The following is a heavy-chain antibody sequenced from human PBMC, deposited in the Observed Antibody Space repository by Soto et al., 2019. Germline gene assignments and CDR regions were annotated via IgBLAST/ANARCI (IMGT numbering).Heavy chain of an antibody. CDR2: ISSSSSTI. J-gene: IGHJ5*02. D-gene: IGHD6-6*01. CDR1: GFTFSSYS. Sequence: GGSLRLSCAASGFTFSSYSMNWVRQAPGKGLEWVSYISSSSSTIYYADSVKGGFTISRDNAKNSLYLQMNSLRAEDTAVYYCARLPPGYIAARPDWFDPWGQGTLVTVSS. V-gene: IGHV3-48*01. CDR3: ARLPPGYIAARPDWFDP.